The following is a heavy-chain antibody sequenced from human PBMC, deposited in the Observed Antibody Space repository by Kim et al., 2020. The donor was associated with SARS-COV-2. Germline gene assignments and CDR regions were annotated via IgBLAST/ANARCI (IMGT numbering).Heavy chain of an antibody. V-gene: IGHV1-3*01. Sequence: NTKDSPKFQGRVPFTSDASASTAYMELSSLTSEDTAMYYCARTVVTDPYFDYWGQGTLVTVSS. D-gene: IGHD2-15*01. CDR3: ARTVVTDPYFDY. J-gene: IGHJ4*02. CDR2: NT.